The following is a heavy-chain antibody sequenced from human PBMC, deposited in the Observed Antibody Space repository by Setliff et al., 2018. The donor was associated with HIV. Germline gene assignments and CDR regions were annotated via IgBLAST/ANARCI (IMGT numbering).Heavy chain of an antibody. J-gene: IGHJ6*03. V-gene: IGHV4-39*01. CDR1: GVSISSSSYF. CDR3: ARHPRHYNILTGYRSYYIDV. D-gene: IGHD3-9*01. Sequence: SETLSLTCAVSGVSISSSSYFWGWIRRPPGTGLDWIGSIYFSDSTYYNPSLESRVTISMDTSKNQFSLKRTSVTAAYTAVYYCARHPRHYNILTGYRSYYIDVWGKGTMVTVSS. CDR2: IYFSDST.